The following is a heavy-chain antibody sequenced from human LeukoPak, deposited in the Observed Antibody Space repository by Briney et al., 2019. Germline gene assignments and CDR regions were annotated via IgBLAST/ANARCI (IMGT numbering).Heavy chain of an antibody. CDR1: GFIFDDYA. J-gene: IGHJ6*03. CDR2: VSWKSDTV. D-gene: IGHD3-10*01. CDR3: AKSGKDGLLWFGELVSNYYYMDV. Sequence: PGRSLSLSCAASGFIFDDYAMHWVRQAPGKGLEWVSGVSWKSDTVGYADSVKGRFTISRDNAKNSLYLQMNGLRAEDTALYYCAKSGKDGLLWFGELVSNYYYMDVWGKGTTVTVSS. V-gene: IGHV3-9*01.